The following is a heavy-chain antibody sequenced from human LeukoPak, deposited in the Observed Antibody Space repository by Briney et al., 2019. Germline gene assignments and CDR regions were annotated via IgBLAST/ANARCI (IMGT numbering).Heavy chain of an antibody. CDR3: ARELIAVAGSFDC. J-gene: IGHJ4*02. V-gene: IGHV3-7*01. D-gene: IGHD6-19*01. CDR1: GFTFSSHW. CDR2: IKQDGSGK. Sequence: PRGSLRLSCAASGFTFSSHWMSWVRQTPGKGLEWVANIKQDGSGKFYVDSLKGRFTISRDNARNSLYLQMNSLRAEDTAVYYCARELIAVAGSFDCWGQGTLVTVSS.